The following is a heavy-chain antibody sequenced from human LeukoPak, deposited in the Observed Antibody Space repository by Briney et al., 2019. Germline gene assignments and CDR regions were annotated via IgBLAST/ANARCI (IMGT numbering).Heavy chain of an antibody. J-gene: IGHJ6*03. D-gene: IGHD3-3*01. CDR3: AKDELRNYYYMDV. Sequence: SGGSLRLSCAAPGFTFRTFAMTWVRQPPGKGLEWVAVISNDGSNKYYADSVKGRFTLSRDNSKNTRYLQMNSLRAEDTAVYYCAKDELRNYYYMDVWGKGTTVTVSS. V-gene: IGHV3-30*04. CDR1: GFTFRTFA. CDR2: ISNDGSNK.